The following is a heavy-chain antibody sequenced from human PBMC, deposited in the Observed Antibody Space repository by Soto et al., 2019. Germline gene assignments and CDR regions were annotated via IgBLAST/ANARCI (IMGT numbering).Heavy chain of an antibody. CDR2: ISYDGSKK. V-gene: IGHV3-30-3*01. Sequence: LRLSCAASGFTFSSYAMHWVRQAPGKGLEWVAVISYDGSKKYYADPVKGRYTISRDNYKNTLYLQMNSLRAEDTAVYYCARGPIAGAYQSPYFDYWGQGTLVTVSS. CDR3: ARGPIAGAYQSPYFDY. D-gene: IGHD1-26*01. J-gene: IGHJ4*02. CDR1: GFTFSSYA.